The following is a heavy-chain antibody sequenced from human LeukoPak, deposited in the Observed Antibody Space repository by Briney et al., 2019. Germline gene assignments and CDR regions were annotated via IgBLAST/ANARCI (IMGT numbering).Heavy chain of an antibody. Sequence: GGSLRLSCAASGFTFSSSGMHWVRQAPGKGLEWVAVISYDGSNKYYADSVKGRFTFSRDNSKNTLYLQMNSLRAEDTAVYYCAREAGYYDPLNDAFDIGGQGTMVTVSS. CDR2: ISYDGSNK. CDR1: GFTFSSSG. V-gene: IGHV3-30*03. J-gene: IGHJ3*02. CDR3: AREAGYYDPLNDAFDI. D-gene: IGHD3-22*01.